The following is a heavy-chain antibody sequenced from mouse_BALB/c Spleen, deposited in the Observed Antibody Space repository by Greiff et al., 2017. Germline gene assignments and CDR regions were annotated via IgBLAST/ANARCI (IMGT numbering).Heavy chain of an antibody. V-gene: IGHV1-82*01. CDR1: GYAFSSSW. J-gene: IGHJ3*01. CDR3: ARRHGSSQLWFAY. Sequence: QVQLQQSGPELVKPGASVKISCKASGYAFSSSWMNWVKQRPGQGLEWIGRIYPGDGDTNYNGKFKGKATLTADKSSSTAYMQRSSLTSVDSAVYFCARRHGSSQLWFAYWGQGTLVTVSA. CDR2: IYPGDGDT. D-gene: IGHD1-1*01.